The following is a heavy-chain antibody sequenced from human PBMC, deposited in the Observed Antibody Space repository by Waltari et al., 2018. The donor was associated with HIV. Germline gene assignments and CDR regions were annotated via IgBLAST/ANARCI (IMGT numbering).Heavy chain of an antibody. CDR2: IGRSGATT. V-gene: IGHV3-23*01. Sequence: EVQVLESGGGLVQPGGSLRLSCAASGFTFSAYAMGWVRQAPGKGVGWVSVIGRSGATTLYADSVKGRFTISRDNSKNTLYLQMNSLRAEDTAVYYCARGHRETVTTLRFDPWGQGTLVTVSS. CDR3: ARGHRETVTTLRFDP. CDR1: GFTFSAYA. J-gene: IGHJ5*02. D-gene: IGHD4-17*01.